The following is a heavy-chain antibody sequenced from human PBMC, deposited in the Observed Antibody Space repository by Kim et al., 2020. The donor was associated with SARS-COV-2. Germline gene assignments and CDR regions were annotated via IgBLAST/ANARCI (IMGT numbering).Heavy chain of an antibody. CDR2: IHYSGST. V-gene: IGHV4-39*01. D-gene: IGHD3-22*01. CDR1: GVSISSSSYY. J-gene: IGHJ4*02. Sequence: SETLSLTCTVSGVSISSSSYYWGWIRQPPGKGLAWIGSIHYSGSTYYNPSLMSRVTTSVDSSNNQFSLKLSPVTAAGTAVYYCVCQFTMIVVVITYYFGYWGQGTLVTVSS. CDR3: VCQFTMIVVVITYYFGY.